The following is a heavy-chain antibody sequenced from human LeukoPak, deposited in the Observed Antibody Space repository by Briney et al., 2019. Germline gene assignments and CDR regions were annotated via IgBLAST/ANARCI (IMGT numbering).Heavy chain of an antibody. V-gene: IGHV3-66*01. J-gene: IGHJ4*02. D-gene: IGHD2-21*02. CDR1: GFTFSNAW. CDR3: ASEGFSYCGGDCPGPSYRFDY. CDR2: IYSGGST. Sequence: PGGSLRLSCAASGFTFSNAWMSWVRQGPGKGLEWVSVIYSGGSTYYADSVKGRFTISRDNSKNTLYLQMNSLRAEDTAVYYCASEGFSYCGGDCPGPSYRFDYWGQGTLVTVSS.